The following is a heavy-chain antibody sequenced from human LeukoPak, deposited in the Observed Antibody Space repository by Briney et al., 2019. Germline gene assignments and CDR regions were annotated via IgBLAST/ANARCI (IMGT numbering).Heavy chain of an antibody. CDR1: GFIVTSYY. CDR2: IYSSGNT. CDR3: ARVGGYGYGMDV. J-gene: IGHJ6*02. D-gene: IGHD4-17*01. V-gene: IGHV3-53*01. Sequence: SGGSLRPSCAASGFIVTSYYMNWVRQAPGKGLEWVSVIYSSGNTYYADSVKGRFTISRDSSENTLYLQMNRLRAEDTAVYYCARVGGYGYGMDVWGQGTTVTVSS.